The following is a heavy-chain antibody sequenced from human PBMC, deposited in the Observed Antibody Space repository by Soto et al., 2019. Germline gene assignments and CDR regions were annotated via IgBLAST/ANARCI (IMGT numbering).Heavy chain of an antibody. Sequence: SETLSLTCTVSGGSISSGGYSWSWIRQPPGKGLEWIGYIYHSGSTYYNPSLKSRVTISVDTSKNQFSLKLSSLTAADTAMYYCARDAPGYCSGGSCSVFDAFDFWGQGTMVTVSS. CDR1: GGSISSGGYS. CDR2: IYHSGST. D-gene: IGHD2-15*01. V-gene: IGHV4-30-2*01. CDR3: ARDAPGYCSGGSCSVFDAFDF. J-gene: IGHJ3*01.